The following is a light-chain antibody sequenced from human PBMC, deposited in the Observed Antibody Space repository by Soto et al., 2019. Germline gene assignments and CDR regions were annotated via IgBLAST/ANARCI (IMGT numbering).Light chain of an antibody. CDR1: DVGIYNI. CDR2: EVT. J-gene: IGLJ1*01. V-gene: IGLV2-23*02. CDR3: CSYAGSTIHHG. Sequence: QSALTQPASVSGSPGQSITISCTGSDVGIYNIVSWSQQQPRKAPNLMIYEVTKRPSGVTTRFSGSKSGNTAALTNAGRQDEYESAYYYCSYAGSTIHHGFGTGTKLTVL.